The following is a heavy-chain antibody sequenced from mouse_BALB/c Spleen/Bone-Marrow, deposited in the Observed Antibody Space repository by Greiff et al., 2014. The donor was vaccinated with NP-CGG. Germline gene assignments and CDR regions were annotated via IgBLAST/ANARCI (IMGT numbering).Heavy chain of an antibody. J-gene: IGHJ3*01. D-gene: IGHD2-14*01. V-gene: IGHV5-4*02. Sequence: EVKVEESGGGLVKPGGSLKLSCAASGFTFSDYYIYWVRQTPEKRLEWVATISDGGTYTYYPDTVKGRFTISRDNAKNNLYLRMNGLKPEDTAMYYCVRDGDYRYACFTYWGQGTLVTVSA. CDR2: ISDGGTYT. CDR1: GFTFSDYY. CDR3: VRDGDYRYACFTY.